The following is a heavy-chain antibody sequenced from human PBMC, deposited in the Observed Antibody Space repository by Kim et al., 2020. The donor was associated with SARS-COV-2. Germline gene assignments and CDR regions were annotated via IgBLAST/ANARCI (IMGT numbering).Heavy chain of an antibody. CDR1: GFTFSSYS. CDR2: ISSSSSYI. D-gene: IGHD4-17*01. V-gene: IGHV3-21*01. J-gene: IGHJ6*02. Sequence: GGSLRLSCAASGFTFSSYSMNWVRQAPGKGLEWVSSISSSSSYIYYADSVKGRFTISRDNAKNSLYLQMNSLRAEDTVVYYCARGLRDYYYYGMDVWGQGTTVTVSS. CDR3: ARGLRDYYYYGMDV.